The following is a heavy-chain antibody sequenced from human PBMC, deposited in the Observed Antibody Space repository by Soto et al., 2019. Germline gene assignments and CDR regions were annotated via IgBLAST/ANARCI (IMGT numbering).Heavy chain of an antibody. D-gene: IGHD2-15*01. CDR3: ARDRGGYCSGGSCYGMDV. CDR1: GFTFSSYS. J-gene: IGHJ6*02. Sequence: EVQLVESGGGLVQPGGSLRLSCAASGFTFSSYSMNWVRQAPGKGLEWVSYISSSSSTIYYADSVKGRFTISRDNAKNSLYLQMNSLRAEDTAVYYCARDRGGYCSGGSCYGMDVWGQGTTVTVSS. CDR2: ISSSSSTI. V-gene: IGHV3-48*01.